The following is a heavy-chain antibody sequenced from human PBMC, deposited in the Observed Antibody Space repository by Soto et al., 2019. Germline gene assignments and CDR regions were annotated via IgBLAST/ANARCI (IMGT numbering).Heavy chain of an antibody. CDR2: INEDSTYI. CDR1: GFAFNTYS. Sequence: EVQLVESGGGLVKPGGSLRLSCTASGFAFNTYSMNWVRQAPGKGLEWVSSINEDSTYIYYADSLRGRITISRDNAKDSLFPQMNSLRPDDSVVYCCVRDLGGDYRSGYMDLGGDGATVTVSS. J-gene: IGHJ6*03. CDR3: VRDLGGDYRSGYMDL. D-gene: IGHD3-10*01. V-gene: IGHV3-21*02.